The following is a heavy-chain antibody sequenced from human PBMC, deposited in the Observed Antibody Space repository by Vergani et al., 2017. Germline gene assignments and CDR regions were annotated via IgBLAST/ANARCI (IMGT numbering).Heavy chain of an antibody. CDR1: GFIFKNYG. CDR3: GRGYGGNSGYFDY. CDR2: IWYDGSQR. D-gene: IGHD4-23*01. V-gene: IGHV3-33*01. Sequence: QVQLVESGGGVVQPGGSLRLSCAVSGFIFKNYGMHWVRQAPGRGLEWVAVIWYDGSQRYYVDSVKGRFTISRDDSKNTLYLQMNGLRAEDTAVYYCGRGYGGNSGYFDYWGQGTLVIVSS. J-gene: IGHJ4*02.